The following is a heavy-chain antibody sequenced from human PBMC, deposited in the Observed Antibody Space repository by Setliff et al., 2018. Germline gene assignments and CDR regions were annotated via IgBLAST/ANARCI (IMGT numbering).Heavy chain of an antibody. Sequence: RASVKVSCKASGYTFISYGISWVRQAPGQGLEWMGWISAYNGNTNYAQKLQGRVTMTTDTSTSTAYMELRSLRSDDTAVYYCARHWGPTIIGYYDYWGQGTLVTVSS. J-gene: IGHJ4*02. CDR1: GYTFISYG. CDR3: ARHWGPTIIGYYDY. V-gene: IGHV1-18*01. CDR2: ISAYNGNT. D-gene: IGHD1-26*01.